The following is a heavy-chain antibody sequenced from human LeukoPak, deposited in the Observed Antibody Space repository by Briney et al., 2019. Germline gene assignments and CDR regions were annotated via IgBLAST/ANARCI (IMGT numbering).Heavy chain of an antibody. CDR3: AKDRYYGSGSYYYFDY. V-gene: IGHV3-21*01. D-gene: IGHD3-10*01. CDR1: GFTFSSYS. J-gene: IGHJ4*02. CDR2: ISSSSSYI. Sequence: PGGSLRLSCAASGFTFSSYSMNWVRQAPGKGLEWVSSISSSSSYIYYADSVKGRFTISRDNSKNTLYLQMNSLRAEDTAVYYCAKDRYYGSGSYYYFDYWGQGTLVTVSS.